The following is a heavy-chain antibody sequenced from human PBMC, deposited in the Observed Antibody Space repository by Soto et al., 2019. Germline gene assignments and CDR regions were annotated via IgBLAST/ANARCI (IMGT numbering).Heavy chain of an antibody. D-gene: IGHD6-13*01. Sequence: QVQLVESGGGVVQPGRSLRLSCAASGFTFSSYGMHWVRQAPGKGLEWVAVISYDGNNKYYADSVKGRFTISRDNSKNTLYLQMNSLRAEDTAVYYCARSMSSTWLFDYWGQGTLVTVSS. CDR1: GFTFSSYG. CDR3: ARSMSSTWLFDY. CDR2: ISYDGNNK. J-gene: IGHJ4*02. V-gene: IGHV3-30*03.